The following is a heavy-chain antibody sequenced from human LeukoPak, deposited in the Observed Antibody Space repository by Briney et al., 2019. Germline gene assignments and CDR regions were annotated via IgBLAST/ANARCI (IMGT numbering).Heavy chain of an antibody. V-gene: IGHV4-38-2*01. CDR1: GYSISSGYY. Sequence: SETLSLTCAVSGYSISSGYYWGWIRQPPGKGLEWIGSIYHSGSTYYNPSLKSRVTISVDTSKNQFSLKLSSVTAADTAVYYCARHSRNGFKNQSGSYYRAGRADYWGQGTLVTVSS. J-gene: IGHJ4*02. CDR3: ARHSRNGFKNQSGSYYRAGRADY. D-gene: IGHD1-26*01. CDR2: IYHSGST.